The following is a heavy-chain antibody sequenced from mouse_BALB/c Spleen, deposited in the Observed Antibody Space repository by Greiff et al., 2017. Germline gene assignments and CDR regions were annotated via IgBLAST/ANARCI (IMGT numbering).Heavy chain of an antibody. Sequence: QVQLQQPGAELVKPGASVKMSCKASGYTFTSYWMHWVKQRPGQCLEWIGTIDPSDSYTSYNQKFKGKATLTVDTSSSTAYMQLSSLTSEDSAVYYCTRDEKYGNPGGFAYWGQGTLVTVSA. CDR3: TRDEKYGNPGGFAY. J-gene: IGHJ3*01. V-gene: IGHV1S127*01. CDR1: GYTFTSYW. CDR2: IDPSDSYT. D-gene: IGHD2-10*02.